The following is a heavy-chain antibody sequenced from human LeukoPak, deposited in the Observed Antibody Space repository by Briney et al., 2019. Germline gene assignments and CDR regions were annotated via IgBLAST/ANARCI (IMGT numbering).Heavy chain of an antibody. CDR2: ISSSSSTI. Sequence: GGSLRLSCAASGFTFSDYYMSWIRQAPGKGLEWVSYISSSSSTIYYADSVKGRFTISRDNAKNSLYLQMNSLRAEDTAVYYCARAQVGEAYYYYGMDVWGQGTTVTVSS. D-gene: IGHD3-10*01. V-gene: IGHV3-11*04. CDR1: GFTFSDYY. J-gene: IGHJ6*02. CDR3: ARAQVGEAYYYYGMDV.